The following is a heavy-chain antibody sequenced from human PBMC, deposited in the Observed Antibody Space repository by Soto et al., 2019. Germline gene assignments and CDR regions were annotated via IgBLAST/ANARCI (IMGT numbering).Heavy chain of an antibody. CDR2: IYYSGST. CDR3: ARYYYGSGSYYNDPSYYYYYYYMDV. V-gene: IGHV4-59*08. D-gene: IGHD3-10*01. CDR1: GGSISSYY. J-gene: IGHJ6*03. Sequence: PSETLSLTCTVSGGSISSYYWSWIRQPPGKGLEWIGYIYYSGSTNYNPSLKSRVTISVDTSKNQFSLKLSSVTAADTAVYYCARYYYGSGSYYNDPSYYYYYYYMDVWGKGTTVTVSS.